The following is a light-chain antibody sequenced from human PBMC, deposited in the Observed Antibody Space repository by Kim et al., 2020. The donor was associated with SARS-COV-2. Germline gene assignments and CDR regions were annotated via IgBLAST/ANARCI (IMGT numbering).Light chain of an antibody. Sequence: VTSHCASDSSNIGTGDDVHGNQQQPGTAPKLLIYGNSNRPSGVPDRDSGSKSGTSASLAITGLQAEDEADYYCQSYDSSLSGSRVFGGGTRLTV. CDR2: GNS. CDR3: QSYDSSLSGSRV. CDR1: SSNIGTGDD. J-gene: IGLJ2*01. V-gene: IGLV1-40*01.